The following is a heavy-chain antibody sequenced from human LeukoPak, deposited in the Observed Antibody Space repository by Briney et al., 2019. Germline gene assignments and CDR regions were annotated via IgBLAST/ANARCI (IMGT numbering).Heavy chain of an antibody. Sequence: SGGSLRLSCAASGFTFSSYSMNWVRQAPGKGLEWVSYISSSSSTIYYADSVKGRFTISRDSSKNTLYIQMNILRAEDTAIYYCAKGGEWELQIDHWGQGTLVTVSS. CDR2: ISSSSSTI. CDR1: GFTFSSYS. D-gene: IGHD1-26*01. CDR3: AKGGEWELQIDH. J-gene: IGHJ4*02. V-gene: IGHV3-48*01.